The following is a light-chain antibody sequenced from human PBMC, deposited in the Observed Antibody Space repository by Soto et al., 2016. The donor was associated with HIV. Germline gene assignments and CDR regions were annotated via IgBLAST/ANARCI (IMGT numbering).Light chain of an antibody. J-gene: IGKJ2*01. V-gene: IGKV1-6*01. CDR2: SAS. CDR3: LQDYXYPYT. Sequence: AIQMTQSPSSLSASVGDRVTITCRASQGIKNELGWYQQKPGKAPKLLIYSASSLGSGVPSRFSGSGSGTDFTLTISSLQPEXSSILFCLQDYXYPYTFRPGDQVEDQT. CDR1: QGIKNE.